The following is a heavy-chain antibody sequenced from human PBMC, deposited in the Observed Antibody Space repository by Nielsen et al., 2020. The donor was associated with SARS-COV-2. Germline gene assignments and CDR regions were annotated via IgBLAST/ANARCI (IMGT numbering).Heavy chain of an antibody. CDR2: INHSGST. D-gene: IGHD2-2*01. CDR1: GGSFSGYY. Sequence: LRLSCAVYGGSFSGYYWSWIRQPPGKGLEWIGEINHSGSTNYNPSLKSRVTISVDTSKNQFSLKLSSVTAADTAVYYCAREGTGRYCSSTSCYVFDYWGQGTLVTVSS. CDR3: AREGTGRYCSSTSCYVFDY. V-gene: IGHV4-34*09. J-gene: IGHJ4*02.